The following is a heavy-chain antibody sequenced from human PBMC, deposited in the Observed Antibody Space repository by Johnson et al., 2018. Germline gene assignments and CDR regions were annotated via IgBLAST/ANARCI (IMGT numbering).Heavy chain of an antibody. CDR3: ALRIAVADYYGMDA. CDR1: GGSFSAYY. D-gene: IGHD6-19*01. J-gene: IGHJ6*02. Sequence: QVQLQQWGAGLLKPCETLSLTCAVYGGSFSAYYWSWIRQPPGKGLEWSGEINHSGSTNYNPSLKMRVTTSVDMSKNQFFLTQSSVTAADTAVYYCALRIAVADYYGMDAWGQGTTVTVSS. V-gene: IGHV4-34*01. CDR2: INHSGST.